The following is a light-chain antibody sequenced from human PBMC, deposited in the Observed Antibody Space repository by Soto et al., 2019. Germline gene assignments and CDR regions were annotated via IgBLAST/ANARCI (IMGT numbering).Light chain of an antibody. V-gene: IGKV2-28*01. CDR1: QSLLHSNGYNY. Sequence: DIVMTQSPLSLSVTPGEPASISCRSSQSLLHSNGYNYVDWYAQRPGQSPQLLIYLGSTRASGVPDRFSGSGSATDFTLKISRVEAEDVGVYYCMQGLQILFTFGPGTTVDFK. CDR2: LGS. CDR3: MQGLQILFT. J-gene: IGKJ3*01.